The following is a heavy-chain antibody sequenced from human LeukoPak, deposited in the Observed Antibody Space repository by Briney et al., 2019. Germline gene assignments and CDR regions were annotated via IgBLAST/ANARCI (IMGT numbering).Heavy chain of an antibody. J-gene: IGHJ4*02. V-gene: IGHV1-2*02. Sequence: ASVKVSCKASGYTFTGYYMHWVRQAPGQGLEWMGWINPSSGGTNYAQKFQGRVTMTRDTSISTAYMELSRLRSDDTAVYYWARASLVISSVAARPRFLLYWGQGTLVTVSS. D-gene: IGHD6-6*01. CDR3: ARASLVISSVAARPRFLLY. CDR1: GYTFTGYY. CDR2: INPSSGGT.